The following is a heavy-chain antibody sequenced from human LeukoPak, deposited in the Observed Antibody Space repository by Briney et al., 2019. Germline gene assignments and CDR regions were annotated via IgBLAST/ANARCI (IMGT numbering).Heavy chain of an antibody. D-gene: IGHD2-2*02. CDR1: GGSISSSSYY. CDR2: IYYSGST. V-gene: IGHV4-39*01. J-gene: IGHJ5*02. Sequence: SETLSLTCTVSGGSISSSSYYWGWIRQPPGTGLEWIGSIYYSGSTYYNPSLKSRVTISVDTSKNQFSLKLSSVTAADTAVYYCARQAKCSSTSCYNFAFDPWGQGTLVTVSS. CDR3: ARQAKCSSTSCYNFAFDP.